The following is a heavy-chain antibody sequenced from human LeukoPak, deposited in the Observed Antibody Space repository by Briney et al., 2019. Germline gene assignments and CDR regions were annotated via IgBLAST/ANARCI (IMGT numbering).Heavy chain of an antibody. Sequence: ASVKDSCKASGYTFTGYYMHWVRQAPGQGLEWMGWINPNSGGTNYAQKFQGRVTMTRDTSINTAYMELSRLRSDDTAMYYCARSLTYYFDSSGFYSRAFDFWGQGTLVTVSS. V-gene: IGHV1-2*02. J-gene: IGHJ4*02. CDR3: ARSLTYYFDSSGFYSRAFDF. D-gene: IGHD3-22*01. CDR2: INPNSGGT. CDR1: GYTFTGYY.